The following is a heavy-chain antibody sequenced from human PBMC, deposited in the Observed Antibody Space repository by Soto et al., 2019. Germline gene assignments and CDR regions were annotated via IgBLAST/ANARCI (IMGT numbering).Heavy chain of an antibody. CDR1: GYTFTSYA. D-gene: IGHD3-3*01. CDR3: ARISTILGVVSTINYFDY. CDR2: INAGNGNT. J-gene: IGHJ4*02. V-gene: IGHV1-3*01. Sequence: QVQLVQSGAEVKKPGASVKVSCKASGYTFTSYAMHWVRQAPGQRLEWMGWINAGNGNTKYSQKFQGRGTITRDTSAITAYMELSSLRSEDTAVYYCARISTILGVVSTINYFDYWGQGTLVTVSS.